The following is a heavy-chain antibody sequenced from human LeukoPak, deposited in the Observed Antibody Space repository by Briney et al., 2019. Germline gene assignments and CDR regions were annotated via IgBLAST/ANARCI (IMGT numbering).Heavy chain of an antibody. CDR1: GFAFSSFG. J-gene: IGHJ4*02. V-gene: IGHV3-30*18. CDR2: ISYDGSDK. Sequence: GGSLRLSCAASGFAFSSFGMHWVRQAPGKGLEWVAFISYDGSDKYNGDSVKGRFTISRDNSKNMLYLRMNSLRAEDTAVYYCAKSKEGRYCSSSSCHEFDYWGQGTVVTVSP. D-gene: IGHD2-2*01. CDR3: AKSKEGRYCSSSSCHEFDY.